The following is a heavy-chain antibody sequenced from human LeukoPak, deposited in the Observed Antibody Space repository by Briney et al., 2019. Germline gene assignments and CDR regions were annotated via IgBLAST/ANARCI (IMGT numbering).Heavy chain of an antibody. V-gene: IGHV3-30-3*01. Sequence: GGSLRLSCAASGFTFSSYAMHWVRQAPGKGLEWVAVISYDGSNKYYADSVKGRFTISRDNAKNSLFLQMNSLRGEDTAVYFCARGRGYYFDYWGQGTLVTVSS. CDR3: ARGRGYYFDY. CDR2: ISYDGSNK. CDR1: GFTFSSYA. J-gene: IGHJ4*02.